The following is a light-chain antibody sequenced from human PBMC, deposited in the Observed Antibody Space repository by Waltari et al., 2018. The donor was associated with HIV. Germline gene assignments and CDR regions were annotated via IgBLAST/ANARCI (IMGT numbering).Light chain of an antibody. CDR1: QSLLNTSNNKNY. J-gene: IGKJ2*01. V-gene: IGKV4-1*01. CDR3: HQYYGALYT. CDR2: WAS. Sequence: DIVMTQSPDSLTVSLGDRVTINCKSSQSLLNTSNNKNYLAWFRQKPGQPPDLLIYWASTRESGVPDRFSGSGSGTNFTLTINRLQAEDVAVYYCHQYYGALYTFGRGTKLEI.